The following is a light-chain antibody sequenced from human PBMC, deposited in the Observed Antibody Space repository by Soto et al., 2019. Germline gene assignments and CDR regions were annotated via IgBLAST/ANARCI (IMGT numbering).Light chain of an antibody. Sequence: QSVLTQPASASGTPGQRVTISCSGGSSNIGINPVAWYQQLPGMAPKLLIYDNKKRPSGVPDRFSGSRSGTSASLAISGLQSEDEADYFCGAWEASLNGYVFGRGTKVTVL. J-gene: IGLJ1*01. CDR2: DNK. V-gene: IGLV1-44*01. CDR1: SSNIGINP. CDR3: GAWEASLNGYV.